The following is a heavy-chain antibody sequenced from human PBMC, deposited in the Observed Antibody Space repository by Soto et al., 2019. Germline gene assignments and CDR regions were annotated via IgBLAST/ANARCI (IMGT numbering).Heavy chain of an antibody. D-gene: IGHD3-3*02. CDR3: ARDIFGHVDAFDL. CDR2: TSGYSGNS. CDR1: GYIFSSFY. Sequence: ASVKVSCKASGYIFSSFYINWVRQAPGQGLEWMGWTSGYSGNSKYAQRFQGRVTMTTDTSTNTGYMEMRSLTSDDTAVYYCARDIFGHVDAFDLWGQGTMVTVSS. J-gene: IGHJ3*01. V-gene: IGHV1-18*01.